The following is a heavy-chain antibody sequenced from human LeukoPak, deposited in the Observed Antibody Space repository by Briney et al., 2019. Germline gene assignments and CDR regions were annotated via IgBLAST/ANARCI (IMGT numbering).Heavy chain of an antibody. V-gene: IGHV4-39*07. D-gene: IGHD3-10*01. CDR1: GGSIRSSDDY. CDR2: IYYTGSS. J-gene: IGHJ5*02. CDR3: ARAMVRGVYRGYNWFDP. Sequence: SETLSLTCSVSGGSIRSSDDYWGFVRQTPGKGLEWMGSIYYTGSSHYNPSLKSRVTISVDTSKNQFSLKLSSVTAADTAVYYCARAMVRGVYRGYNWFDPWGQGTLVTVSS.